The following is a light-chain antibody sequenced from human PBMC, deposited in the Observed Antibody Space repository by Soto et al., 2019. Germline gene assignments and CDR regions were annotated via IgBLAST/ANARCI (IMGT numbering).Light chain of an antibody. CDR1: SSSIGKNY. CDR2: DNN. V-gene: IGLV1-51*01. CDR3: GTWDSSLSAHYV. Sequence: QSVLTQPPSVSAAPGQTVTISCSGSSSSIGKNYVSWYQQLPGTAPKLLIYDNNKRPSGIPDRFSGSKSGTSATLGITGLQTGDEADYYCGTWDSSLSAHYVFGTGTKLTVL. J-gene: IGLJ1*01.